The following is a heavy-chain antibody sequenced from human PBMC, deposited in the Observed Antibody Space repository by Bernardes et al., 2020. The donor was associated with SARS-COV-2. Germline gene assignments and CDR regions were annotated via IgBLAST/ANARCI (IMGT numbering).Heavy chain of an antibody. CDR1: GFTFNNYG. V-gene: IGHV3-30*18. D-gene: IGHD3-10*01. Sequence: GGTLRLSCASSGFTFNNYGFHWVRKAPGKGPEWVAVISDEGSIKYYADSVGGRFTISRDSSRNTLFLDMKSLRAEDAAVYYCAKDRSIFWFGEGKNPFHPWGQGTLVTVSS. CDR2: ISDEGSIK. CDR3: AKDRSIFWFGEGKNPFHP. J-gene: IGHJ5*02.